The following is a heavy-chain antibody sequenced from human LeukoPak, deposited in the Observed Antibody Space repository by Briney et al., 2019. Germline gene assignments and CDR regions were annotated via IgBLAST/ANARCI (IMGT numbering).Heavy chain of an antibody. CDR1: GFTFRNYA. J-gene: IGHJ4*02. V-gene: IGHV3-23*01. CDR2: IVGNGVST. Sequence: GGSLRLSCAASGFTFRNYAMSWVRQAPGKGLEWVSAIVGNGVSTYYADSVQGRFTISRDNSKNTLYLQMNSLRAEDTALYYCTRWGDYDGSTGYYDSDYWGQGTLVTVSS. CDR3: TRWGDYDGSTGYYDSDY. D-gene: IGHD3-9*01.